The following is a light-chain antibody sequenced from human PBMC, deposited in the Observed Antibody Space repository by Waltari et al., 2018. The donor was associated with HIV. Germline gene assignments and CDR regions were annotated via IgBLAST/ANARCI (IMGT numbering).Light chain of an antibody. CDR3: QVWDSGSEPPVL. J-gene: IGLJ3*02. V-gene: IGLV3-21*02. CDR2: DDV. Sequence: SYVLTQPPSVSVAPGQTARITCGGNNIRTKSVHWYKQKPGQAPVLVVFDDVDRPSGIPERFSGSDSGYMATLTISRVEAGDGADYYCQVWDSGSEPPVLFGGGTKLTVL. CDR1: NIRTKS.